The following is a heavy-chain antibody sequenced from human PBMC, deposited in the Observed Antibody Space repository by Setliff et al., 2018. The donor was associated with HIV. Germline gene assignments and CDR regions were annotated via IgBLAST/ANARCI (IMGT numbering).Heavy chain of an antibody. CDR3: ASARIPTGGTSTSFDY. CDR2: ISYDGKTT. CDR1: GFSFSNFA. J-gene: IGHJ4*02. D-gene: IGHD1-1*01. Sequence: PGGSLRLSCVASGFSFSNFAMHWVRQAPGKGLEWVSAISYDGKTTHYADSVMGRFTVSRDNSKDTLYLQLNGLRPGDTGVYYCASARIPTGGTSTSFDYWGQGTQVTVSS. V-gene: IGHV3-30*01.